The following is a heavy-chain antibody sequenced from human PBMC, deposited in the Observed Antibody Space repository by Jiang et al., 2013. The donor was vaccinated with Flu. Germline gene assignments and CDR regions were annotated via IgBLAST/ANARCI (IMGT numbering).Heavy chain of an antibody. CDR3: ARKAARSGGFDI. Sequence: LLKPSETLSLTCALSGYSINSDYYWGWMRQPPGEGLEWIGTIYHTGSTYYNPSLNSRVTISVGTSKNQFSLKLTSVTAADTAVYYCARKAARSGGFDIWGQGTLVTVSS. D-gene: IGHD6-25*01. V-gene: IGHV4-38-2*01. CDR1: GYSINSDYY. J-gene: IGHJ3*02. CDR2: IYHTGST.